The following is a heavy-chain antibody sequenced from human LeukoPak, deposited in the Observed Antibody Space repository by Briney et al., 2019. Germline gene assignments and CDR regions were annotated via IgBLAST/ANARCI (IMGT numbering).Heavy chain of an antibody. CDR3: AREAGSGSYYNDY. CDR1: GYSIGRGYH. CDR2: IYRTGDT. Sequence: SETLSLTCTVSGYSIGRGYHWGWIRQPPGKGLEWIGNIYRTGDTYYNPSLKSRVTISVDTSKNQFSLNLSSVTAADTAVYYCAREAGSGSYYNDYWGQGTLVTVSS. V-gene: IGHV4-38-2*02. D-gene: IGHD3-10*01. J-gene: IGHJ4*02.